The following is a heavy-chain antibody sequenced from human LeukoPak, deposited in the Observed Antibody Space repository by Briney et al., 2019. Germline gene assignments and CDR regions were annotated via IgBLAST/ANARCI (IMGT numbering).Heavy chain of an antibody. CDR3: AKVGLTYYYDSSGYYYVRGEGDYFDY. V-gene: IGHV3-23*01. CDR2: ISGSGGST. Sequence: GGSLRLSCAASGFTFSSYGMSWVRQAPGKGLEWVSAISGSGGSTYYADSVKGRFTISRDNSKNTLYLQMNSLRAEDTAVYYCAKVGLTYYYDSSGYYYVRGEGDYFDYWGQGTLVTVSS. J-gene: IGHJ4*02. D-gene: IGHD3-22*01. CDR1: GFTFSSYG.